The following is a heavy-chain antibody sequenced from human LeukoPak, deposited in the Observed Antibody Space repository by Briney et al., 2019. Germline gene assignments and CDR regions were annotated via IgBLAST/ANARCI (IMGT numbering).Heavy chain of an antibody. CDR3: AREGAYHDSSGYYYYYYYMDV. D-gene: IGHD3-22*01. V-gene: IGHV3-74*01. CDR1: GFTFSSYW. CDR2: INSDGSST. J-gene: IGHJ6*03. Sequence: PGGSLRLSCAASGFTFSSYWMHWVRQAPGKGLVWVSRINSDGSSTSYADSVKGRFTISRDNAKNTLYPQMNSLRAEDTAVYYCAREGAYHDSSGYYYYYYYMDVWGKGTTVTVSS.